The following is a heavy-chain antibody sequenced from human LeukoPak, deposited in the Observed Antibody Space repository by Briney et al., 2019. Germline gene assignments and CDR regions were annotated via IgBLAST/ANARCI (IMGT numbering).Heavy chain of an antibody. V-gene: IGHV3-64*01. CDR2: ISRNGGTA. Sequence: GGSLRLSCAASGFAFRKYSIHWVRQAPGKGLEYVSGISRNGGTADYANSVKGRFTISRDNTKNTLYLQMGSLRAEDMAVYYCAREDRDRDAFDIWGQGTMVTVSS. J-gene: IGHJ3*02. D-gene: IGHD5-24*01. CDR1: GFAFRKYS. CDR3: AREDRDRDAFDI.